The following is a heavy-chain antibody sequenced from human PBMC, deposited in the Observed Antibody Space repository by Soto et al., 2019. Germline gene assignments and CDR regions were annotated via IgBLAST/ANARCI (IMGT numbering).Heavy chain of an antibody. CDR2: IYYSGST. D-gene: IGHD1-26*01. Sequence: QVQLQESGPGLVKPSQTLSLTCTVPGGSISSGGYYWSWIHQHPGKGLEWIGYIYYSGSTYYNPSLKSRVTISVDTSKNQFSLKLSSVTAADTAVYYCAGIYSGSPGGTLRYWGQGTLVTVSS. J-gene: IGHJ4*02. V-gene: IGHV4-31*03. CDR3: AGIYSGSPGGTLRY. CDR1: GGSISSGGYY.